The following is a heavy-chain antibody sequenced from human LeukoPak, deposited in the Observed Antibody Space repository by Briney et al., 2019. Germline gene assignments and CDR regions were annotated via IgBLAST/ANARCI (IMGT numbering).Heavy chain of an antibody. V-gene: IGHV3-74*01. CDR3: STGSGHAFDI. Sequence: RAGGSLRLSCAASGFTFSSYWMHWVRQVPEKGLVWVSRINSDGSSTSYADSVKGRFTISRDNAKNTLYVQMNSLRAGDTAVYYCSTGSGHAFDIWGRGTMVTVSS. CDR1: GFTFSSYW. J-gene: IGHJ3*02. D-gene: IGHD3-10*01. CDR2: INSDGSST.